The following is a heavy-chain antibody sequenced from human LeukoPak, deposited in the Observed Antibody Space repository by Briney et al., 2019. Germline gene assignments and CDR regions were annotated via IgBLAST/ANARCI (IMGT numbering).Heavy chain of an antibody. D-gene: IGHD6-13*01. J-gene: IGHJ6*03. V-gene: IGHV3-74*01. CDR1: GFTFSSYW. CDR3: ARENLGYSSSWYYYYYYMDV. Sequence: GGSLRLSCAASGFTFSSYWMHWVRQAPGKGLVWVSRINSDGSSTSYADSVKGRFTISRDNAKNTLYLQMNSLRAEDTAVYYCARENLGYSSSWYYYYYYMDVWGKGTTVTISS. CDR2: INSDGSST.